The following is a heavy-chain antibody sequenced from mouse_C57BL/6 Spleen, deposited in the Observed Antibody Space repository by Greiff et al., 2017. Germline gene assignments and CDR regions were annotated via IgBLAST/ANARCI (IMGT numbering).Heavy chain of an antibody. CDR2: INPGSGGT. CDR1: GYSFTNYL. CDR3: AREEAYYSNYEGAMDY. J-gene: IGHJ4*01. D-gene: IGHD2-5*01. Sequence: VMLVESGAELVRPGTSVKVSCKASGYSFTNYLIEWVKQRPGQGLEWIGVINPGSGGTNYNEKFKGKATLTADKSSSTAYMQLSSLTSEDSAVYFCAREEAYYSNYEGAMDYWGQGTSVTVSS. V-gene: IGHV1-54*01.